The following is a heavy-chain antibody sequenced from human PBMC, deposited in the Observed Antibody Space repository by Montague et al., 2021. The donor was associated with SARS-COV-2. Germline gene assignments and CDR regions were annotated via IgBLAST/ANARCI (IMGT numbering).Heavy chain of an antibody. Sequence: SETLSLTCTVSGGSISSYHHYWGWIRQPPGKGLEWIGAMYYSGSTWLNPSLKSRVTISVDTSKNQLSLNLRSVTAADTAVYFCGGVILSATSNPFDSWGPGTLVTVSS. CDR1: GGSISSYHHY. CDR2: MYYSGST. V-gene: IGHV4-39*07. J-gene: IGHJ4*02. D-gene: IGHD2-15*01. CDR3: GGVILSATSNPFDS.